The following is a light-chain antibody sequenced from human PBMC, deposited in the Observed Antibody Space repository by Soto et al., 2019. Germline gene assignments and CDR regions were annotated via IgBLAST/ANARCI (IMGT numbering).Light chain of an antibody. J-gene: IGKJ5*01. CDR2: DAS. V-gene: IGKV1-33*01. Sequence: DIQLTQSPSSLSASVGDRFTVTFQASQDIKIYLNWYQQKPGKAPKLLIYDASNLETGVPSRFSGSGSGTDFTLTISSLQPEDFATYYCQQANSFPITFGQGTRLEIK. CDR1: QDIKIY. CDR3: QQANSFPIT.